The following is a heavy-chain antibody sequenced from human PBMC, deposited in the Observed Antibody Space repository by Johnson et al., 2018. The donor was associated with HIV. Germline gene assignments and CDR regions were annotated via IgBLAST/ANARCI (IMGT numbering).Heavy chain of an antibody. CDR1: GLTVDDYA. J-gene: IGHJ3*02. D-gene: IGHD3-16*02. CDR3: AKGLRLGELSLRVDAFDI. V-gene: IGHV3-9*01. Sequence: EVQLVESGGGLVQPGRSLRLSCAASGLTVDDYAMHWVRQAPGKGLEWVSGISWNSGSIGYADSVKGRFTISRDNAKNSLYVQMNSLRAEDTALYYCAKGLRLGELSLRVDAFDIWGQGTMVTVSS. CDR2: ISWNSGSI.